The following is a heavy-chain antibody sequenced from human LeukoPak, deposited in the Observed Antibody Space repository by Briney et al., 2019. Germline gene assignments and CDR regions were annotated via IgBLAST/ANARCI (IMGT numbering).Heavy chain of an antibody. CDR2: IYYSGST. D-gene: IGHD1-26*01. CDR3: ARDLGATNAFDI. CDR1: GGSISSGGYY. J-gene: IGHJ3*02. V-gene: IGHV4-61*08. Sequence: SQTLSLTCTVSGGSISSGGYYWSWIRQHPGKGLEWIGYIYYSGSTNYNPSLKSRVTISVDTSKNQFSLKLSSVTAADTAVYYCARDLGATNAFDIWGQGTMVTVSS.